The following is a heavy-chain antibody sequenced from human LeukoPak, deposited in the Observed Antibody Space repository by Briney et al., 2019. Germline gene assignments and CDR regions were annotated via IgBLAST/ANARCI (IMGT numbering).Heavy chain of an antibody. D-gene: IGHD3-3*01. Sequence: PSETLSLTCAVYGGSFSGYYWSWIRQPPGKGLEWIGEINHGGSTNYNPSLKSRVTISVDTSKNQFSLKLSSVTAADTAVYYCARGQTITIFGVVIIGHYYFDYWGQGTLVTVSS. CDR3: ARGQTITIFGVVIIGHYYFDY. V-gene: IGHV4-34*01. CDR2: INHGGST. CDR1: GGSFSGYY. J-gene: IGHJ4*02.